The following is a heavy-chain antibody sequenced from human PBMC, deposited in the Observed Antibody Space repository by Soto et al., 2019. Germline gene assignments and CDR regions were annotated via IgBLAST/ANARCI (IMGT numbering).Heavy chain of an antibody. J-gene: IGHJ4*02. CDR1: GGSISSYY. CDR2: IYYSGST. D-gene: IGHD3-10*01. CDR3: ARKISGSYSYFDY. Sequence: PSETLSLTCTVSGGSISSYYWSWIRQPPGKGLEWIGYIYYSGSTNYNPSLKSRVTISVDTSKNQFSLKLSSVTAADTAVYYCARKISGSYSYFDYWGQGTLVTVSS. V-gene: IGHV4-59*01.